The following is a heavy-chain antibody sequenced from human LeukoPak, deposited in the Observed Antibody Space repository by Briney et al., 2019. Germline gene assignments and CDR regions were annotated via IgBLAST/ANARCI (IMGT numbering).Heavy chain of an antibody. CDR1: GGSISSYY. V-gene: IGHV4-59*01. Sequence: SETLSLTCTVSGGSISSYYWSWIRQPPGKGLEWIGYIYYSGSTNYNPSLKSRVTISVDTSKNQFSLKLSSVTAADTAVYYCARDPGGGGWLYYFDYWGQGTLVTVSS. CDR3: ARDPGGGGWLYYFDY. J-gene: IGHJ4*02. CDR2: IYYSGST. D-gene: IGHD6-19*01.